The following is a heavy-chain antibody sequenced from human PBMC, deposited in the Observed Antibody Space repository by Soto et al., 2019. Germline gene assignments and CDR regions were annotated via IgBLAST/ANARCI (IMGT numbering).Heavy chain of an antibody. CDR2: IIPIFGTA. J-gene: IGHJ6*02. V-gene: IGHV1-69*13. D-gene: IGHD3-22*01. CDR1: GGTFSSYA. Sequence: ASVKVSCKASGGTFSSYAISWVRQAPGQGLEWMGGIIPIFGTANYAQKFQGRVTITADESTSTAYMELSSLRSEDTAVYYCARARYDSSGYRTHYYYYYGMDVWGQGTTVTVSS. CDR3: ARARYDSSGYRTHYYYYYGMDV.